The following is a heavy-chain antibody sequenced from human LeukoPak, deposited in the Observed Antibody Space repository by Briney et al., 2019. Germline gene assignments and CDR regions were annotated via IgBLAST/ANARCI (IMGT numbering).Heavy chain of an antibody. CDR3: ASDSNDGDALDI. Sequence: GGSLRLSCAVSGLSVSDNYFSWVRQAPGKGLEWVSVIYAGGNTYYGDSMKGRFTLSREISKNTIYLQMNSLRAEDTAIYFCASDSNDGDALDIWGQGTMVTVS. J-gene: IGHJ3*02. CDR1: GLSVSDNY. V-gene: IGHV3-53*01. CDR2: IYAGGNT.